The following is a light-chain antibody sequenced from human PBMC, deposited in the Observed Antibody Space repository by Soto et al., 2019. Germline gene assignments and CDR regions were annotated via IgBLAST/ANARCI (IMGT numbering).Light chain of an antibody. CDR3: CSYAGSSTYV. CDR1: SSDVGSYNL. CDR2: EGT. Sequence: QSVLTQPASVSGPPGQSITIACTGTSSDVGSYNLVSWYQQHPGKAPKPMIYEGTKRPSGVSNRFSGSKSGNTASPTISGLQAEDEADYYCCSYAGSSTYVFGTGTKVTVL. V-gene: IGLV2-23*01. J-gene: IGLJ1*01.